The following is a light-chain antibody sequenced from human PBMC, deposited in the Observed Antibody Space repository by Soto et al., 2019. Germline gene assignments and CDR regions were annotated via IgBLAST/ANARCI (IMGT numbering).Light chain of an antibody. CDR2: GGT. J-gene: IGLJ3*02. V-gene: IGLV1-40*01. Sequence: QSVLTQPPSVSGAPGQRVSISCTGSSTNIGAGYGVHWYQQRPGTAPKLLIVGGTIRPSGVPDRISGSKSGTSASLAISGLQSEDEAVYYCAAWDDSLNGHLVFGGGTKLTVL. CDR3: AAWDDSLNGHLV. CDR1: STNIGAGYG.